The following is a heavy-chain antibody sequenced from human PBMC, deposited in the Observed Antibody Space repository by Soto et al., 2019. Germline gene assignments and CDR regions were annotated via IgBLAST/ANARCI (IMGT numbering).Heavy chain of an antibody. V-gene: IGHV1-69*06. CDR1: GGTFSSDG. CDR3: ARERWGVVATNSPWFDP. CDR2: IIRIFGTT. J-gene: IGHJ5*02. Sequence: SVKVACKASGGTFSSDGISWVRQAPGQGLEWMGGIIRIFGTTTYAQKFQDRVTITADKSTSTAYMDLSSLRSEDTAVYYCARERWGVVATNSPWFDPWGQGNLVTVS. D-gene: IGHD5-12*01.